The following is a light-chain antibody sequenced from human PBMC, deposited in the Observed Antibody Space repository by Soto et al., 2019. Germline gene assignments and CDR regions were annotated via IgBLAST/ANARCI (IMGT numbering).Light chain of an antibody. CDR2: DAS. Sequence: DIQMTQSPSTLSASVGDRVTITFRASQSISRWVAWYQQKPGKAPKLLIYDASTLESGVPSRFSGSGSGTEFTLTISSLQPDDFATYYCQHYNSYGTFGQGTKVDIK. J-gene: IGKJ1*01. CDR3: QHYNSYGT. V-gene: IGKV1-5*01. CDR1: QSISRW.